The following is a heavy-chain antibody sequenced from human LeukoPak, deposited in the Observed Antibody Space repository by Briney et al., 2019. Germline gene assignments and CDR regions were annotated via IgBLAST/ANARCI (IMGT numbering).Heavy chain of an antibody. Sequence: SGGSLRLSCVASGFTFSYFGMHWVRQAPGKGLEWVAFIRYDGSNEYYAESVKGRFTISRDNSKNTLYLRMNSLRVEDTAAYYCAKIEGKYQLANIPDSWGQGTLVTVSS. CDR2: IRYDGSNE. V-gene: IGHV3-30*02. J-gene: IGHJ4*02. CDR3: AKIEGKYQLANIPDS. D-gene: IGHD2-2*01. CDR1: GFTFSYFG.